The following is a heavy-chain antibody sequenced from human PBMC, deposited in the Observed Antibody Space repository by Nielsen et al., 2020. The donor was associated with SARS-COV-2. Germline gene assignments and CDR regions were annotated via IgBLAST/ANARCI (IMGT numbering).Heavy chain of an antibody. J-gene: IGHJ6*03. Sequence: GESLKISCAPSAFTFSSYGMHWVRQAPGKGLEWVAVIWHDGSYQHYADFVKGRFTISRDNSKNMLYLQMNSLRGEDTAVYYCARDFGESTSLRFLGMDVWGKGTTVTVSS. D-gene: IGHD3-3*01. CDR3: ARDFGESTSLRFLGMDV. V-gene: IGHV3-33*01. CDR2: IWHDGSYQ. CDR1: AFTFSSYG.